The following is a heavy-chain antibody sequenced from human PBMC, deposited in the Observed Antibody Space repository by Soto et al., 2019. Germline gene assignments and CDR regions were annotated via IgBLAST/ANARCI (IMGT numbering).Heavy chain of an antibody. Sequence: ASVKVSCKASGYTFTGYYMHWVRQAPGQGLEWMGWINPNSGGTNYAQKFQGWVTMTRDTSISTAYMELSRLRSDDTAVYYCARDNSYDYIWGSYRYHYFDYWGQGTLVTVSS. CDR3: ARDNSYDYIWGSYRYHYFDY. CDR1: GYTFTGYY. J-gene: IGHJ4*02. V-gene: IGHV1-2*04. D-gene: IGHD3-16*02. CDR2: INPNSGGT.